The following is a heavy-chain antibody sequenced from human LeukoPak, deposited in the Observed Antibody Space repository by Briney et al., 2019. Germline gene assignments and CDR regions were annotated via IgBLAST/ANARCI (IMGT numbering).Heavy chain of an antibody. CDR2: IRWDSGTI. V-gene: IGHV3-9*01. CDR1: GFICNNYA. J-gene: IGHJ4*02. D-gene: IGHD6-19*01. CDR3: AKDNRRHYTSGPNPDSLH. Sequence: GGSLRISCAGSGFICNNYAPDWVGQPPGKGVVWVTGIRWDSGTIVYAGSVRGRFTISRDNAKNSLYLQMDSLRVEDTAFYYCAKDNRRHYTSGPNPDSLHWGQGALVTVSS.